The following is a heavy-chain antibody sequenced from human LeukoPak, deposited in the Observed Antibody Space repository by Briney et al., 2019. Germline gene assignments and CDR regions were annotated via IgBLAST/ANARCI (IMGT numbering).Heavy chain of an antibody. CDR3: ARAFNGGARYFDY. D-gene: IGHD2-8*01. CDR2: IYYSGST. V-gene: IGHV4-59*01. J-gene: IGHJ4*02. CDR1: GGSISSYY. Sequence: SETLSLTCTVSGGSISSYYWSWIRQPPGKGLEWIGYIYYSGSTNYNPSLKSRVTLSVDTSKNQFSLKLSSVTAADTAVYYCARAFNGGARYFDYWGQGTLVTVSS.